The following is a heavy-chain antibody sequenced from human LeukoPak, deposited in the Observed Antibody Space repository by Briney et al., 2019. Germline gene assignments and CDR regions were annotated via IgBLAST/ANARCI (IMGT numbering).Heavy chain of an antibody. CDR3: ARSAVGAASGYY. J-gene: IGHJ4*02. CDR1: GFTVSSNY. Sequence: GGSLRLSCAASGFTVSSNYMSCVRQAPGKGLEWVSVIYSGGNTNYADSVKGRFTISRDNSKNTVYLQMNSLRAEDTAVYYCARSAVGAASGYYWRQGTLVTVSS. CDR2: IYSGGNT. V-gene: IGHV3-53*01. D-gene: IGHD1-26*01.